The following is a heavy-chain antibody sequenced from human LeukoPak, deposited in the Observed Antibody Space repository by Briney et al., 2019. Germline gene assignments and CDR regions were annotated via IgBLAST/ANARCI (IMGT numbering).Heavy chain of an antibody. V-gene: IGHV3-7*01. Sequence: GGPLRLLRAASSLPLCRLWMTWVRPAPGKGLGEVANLKQKGRQRHYVNSVKGRFTISRDNAKNSLYLQMRSLRADDTGMYYCATHDFLTGCPYFDFWGQGTLVTVSS. CDR3: ATHDFLTGCPYFDF. D-gene: IGHD3-9*01. J-gene: IGHJ4*02. CDR2: LKQKGRQR. CDR1: SLPLCRLW.